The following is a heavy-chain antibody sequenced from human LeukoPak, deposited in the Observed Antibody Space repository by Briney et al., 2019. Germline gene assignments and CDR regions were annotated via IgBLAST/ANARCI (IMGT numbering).Heavy chain of an antibody. V-gene: IGHV3-23*01. Sequence: PGGSLRLSCVVSRFTFSSYAMSWVRLAPGRGLEWPSAISVSGGSAYYADSVKGRFTISRDNSKNTLYLQMDSLRAEDTAVYYCAKASSSSSAQGFDYWGQGTLVTVSS. J-gene: IGHJ4*02. CDR1: RFTFSSYA. CDR2: ISVSGGSA. D-gene: IGHD6-6*01. CDR3: AKASSSSSAQGFDY.